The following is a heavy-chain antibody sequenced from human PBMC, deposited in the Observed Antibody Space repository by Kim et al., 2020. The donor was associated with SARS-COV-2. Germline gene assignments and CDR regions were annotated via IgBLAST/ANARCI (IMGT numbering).Heavy chain of an antibody. CDR3: ARVHQRGWYGPLGYFDY. Sequence: GGSLRLSCAASGFTFSSYAMHWVRQAPGKGLEWVAVISYDGSNKYYADSVKGRFTISRDNSKNTLYLQMNSLRAEDTAVYYCARVHQRGWYGPLGYFDYWGQGTLVTVSS. V-gene: IGHV3-30-3*01. J-gene: IGHJ4*02. D-gene: IGHD6-19*01. CDR1: GFTFSSYA. CDR2: ISYDGSNK.